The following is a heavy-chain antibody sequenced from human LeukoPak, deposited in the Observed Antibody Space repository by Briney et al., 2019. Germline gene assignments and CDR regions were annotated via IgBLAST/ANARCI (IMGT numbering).Heavy chain of an antibody. D-gene: IGHD1-26*01. CDR3: AKDWGSGSYQPDAFDI. Sequence: GSLRLSCAASGFIFSSYAMSWVRQAPGKGLEWVSGISSSGGSTYYADSVKGRFTISRDNSRNTLYLQVNSLRAEDTAVYYCAKDWGSGSYQPDAFDIWGQGTMVTVSS. V-gene: IGHV3-23*01. CDR1: GFIFSSYA. J-gene: IGHJ3*02. CDR2: ISSSGGST.